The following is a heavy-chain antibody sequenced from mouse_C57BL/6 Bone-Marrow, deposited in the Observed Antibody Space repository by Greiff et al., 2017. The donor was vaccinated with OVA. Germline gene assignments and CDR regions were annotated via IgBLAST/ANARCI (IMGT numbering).Heavy chain of an antibody. CDR1: GYSFTGYY. V-gene: IGHV1-42*01. Sequence: EVKLMESGPELVKPGASVTISCKASGYSFTGYYMNWVKQSPEKSLEWIGEINPSTGGTTYNQKFKAKATLTVDKSSSTAYMQLKSLTSEDSAVYYCARTLDSYYYGSRGFAYWGQGTLVTVSA. CDR3: ARTLDSYYYGSRGFAY. CDR2: INPSTGGT. J-gene: IGHJ3*01. D-gene: IGHD1-1*01.